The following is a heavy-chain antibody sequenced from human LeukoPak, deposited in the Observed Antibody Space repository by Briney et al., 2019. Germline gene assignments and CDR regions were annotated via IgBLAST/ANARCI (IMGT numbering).Heavy chain of an antibody. CDR2: INHSGST. J-gene: IGHJ3*02. CDR3: ARHWDGKVVIATPSPFDAFDI. V-gene: IGHV4-34*01. CDR1: GGSFSGYY. D-gene: IGHD2-21*01. Sequence: SETLSLTCAVYGGSFSGYYWSWIRQPPGKGLEWIGEINHSGSTNYNPSLKSRVTISVDTSKNQFSLKLSSVTAADTAVYYCARHWDGKVVIATPSPFDAFDIWGQGTMVTVSS.